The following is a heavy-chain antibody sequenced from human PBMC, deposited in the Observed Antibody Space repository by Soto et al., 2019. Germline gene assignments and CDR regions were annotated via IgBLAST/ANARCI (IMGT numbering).Heavy chain of an antibody. CDR3: AIDPGSWLVGFDY. V-gene: IGHV1-18*01. D-gene: IGHD6-19*01. CDR1: GYTFPSYG. J-gene: IGHJ4*02. CDR2: ISAYNGNT. Sequence: QVQLVQSGAEVKKPRASVKVSCKASGYTFPSYGISWVRQAPGQGLEWMGWISAYNGNTNYAQKLQGRVTMTTDTFTSTAYMELSSLRSDGPAVYYCAIDPGSWLVGFDYWCQGTLVTVSS.